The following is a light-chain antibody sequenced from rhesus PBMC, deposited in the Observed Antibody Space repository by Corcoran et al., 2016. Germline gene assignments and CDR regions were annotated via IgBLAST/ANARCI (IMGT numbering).Light chain of an antibody. J-gene: IGKJ1*01. Sequence: DIQMTQSPSSLSASVGDRVTITGRASKGITNDLAWYQQKQGETPKLLIYEALSLQSGIPSWFSGSGSGTDFTLTISSLPSEDFATYYCQHYYSTPWTFGQGPKVEIK. CDR3: QHYYSTPWT. CDR2: EAL. CDR1: KGITND. V-gene: IGKV1-25*01.